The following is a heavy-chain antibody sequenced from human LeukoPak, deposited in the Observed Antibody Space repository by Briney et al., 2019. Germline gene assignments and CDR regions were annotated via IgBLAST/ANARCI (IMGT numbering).Heavy chain of an antibody. CDR2: IYYSGST. V-gene: IGHV4-39*01. J-gene: IGHJ4*02. CDR3: ARRRIVATIDY. Sequence: PSETLSLTCTVSGGSISSSNYYWGWIRQPPGKGQEWIGSIYYSGSTYYNPSLKSRVTISVDTSKNQFSLKLSSVTAADTAVYYCARRRIVATIDYWGQGTLVTVSS. CDR1: GGSISSSNYY. D-gene: IGHD5-12*01.